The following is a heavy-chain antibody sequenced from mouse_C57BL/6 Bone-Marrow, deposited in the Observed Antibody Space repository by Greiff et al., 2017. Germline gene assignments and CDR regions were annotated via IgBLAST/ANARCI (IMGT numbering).Heavy chain of an antibody. CDR3: ASSYYSNFDY. V-gene: IGHV1-81*01. D-gene: IGHD2-5*01. Sequence: QVQLKQSGAELARPGASVKLSCKASGYTFTSYGISWVKQRTGQGLEWIGEIYPRSGNTYSNEKFTGKATLPAAKSSSTAYMELLSLTSEDAAVYFCASSYYSNFDYWGQGTTLTVAS. J-gene: IGHJ2*01. CDR1: GYTFTSYG. CDR2: IYPRSGNT.